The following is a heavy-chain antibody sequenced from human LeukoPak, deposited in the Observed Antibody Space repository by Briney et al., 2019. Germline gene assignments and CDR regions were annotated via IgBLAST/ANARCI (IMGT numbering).Heavy chain of an antibody. CDR2: VSTSSSYI. J-gene: IGHJ3*02. D-gene: IGHD5-24*01. Sequence: PGGSLRLSCVASGFTFSIYSMNWVRQAPGKGLEWVSSVSTSSSYIYYADSVKGRFTISRDNAKNSLYLQMNSLRAEDTAVYYCARDQLLRMASYSFNIWGQGTMVTVSS. CDR1: GFTFSIYS. V-gene: IGHV3-21*01. CDR3: ARDQLLRMASYSFNI.